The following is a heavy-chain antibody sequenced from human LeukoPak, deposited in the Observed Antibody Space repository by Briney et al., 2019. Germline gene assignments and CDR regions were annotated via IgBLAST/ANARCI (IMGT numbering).Heavy chain of an antibody. V-gene: IGHV1-69*01. CDR3: ARGRVVREHRDYYGMDV. CDR1: GGTFSSYA. CDR2: ILPIFGTA. D-gene: IGHD3-10*01. Sequence: SVKVSCKASGGTFSSYAISWVRQAPGQGLEWMGGILPIFGTAKYGQKFKGRVTITADESTSTAYMELSSLRSENTAVYYCARGRVVREHRDYYGMDVWGKGTTVTVSS. J-gene: IGHJ6*04.